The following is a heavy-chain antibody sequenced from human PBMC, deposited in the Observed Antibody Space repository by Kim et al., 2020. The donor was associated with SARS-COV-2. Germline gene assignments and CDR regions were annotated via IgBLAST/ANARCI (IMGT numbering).Heavy chain of an antibody. D-gene: IGHD2-21*02. J-gene: IGHJ4*02. CDR3: AREGVVTAIRSLVFDY. V-gene: IGHV1-46*01. CDR2: INPSGGST. CDR1: GYTFTSYY. Sequence: ASVKVSCKASGYTFTSYYMHWVRQAPGQGLEWMGIINPSGGSTSYAQKFQGRVTMTRDTSTSTVYMELSSLRSEDTAVYYCAREGVVTAIRSLVFDYWGQGTLVTVSS.